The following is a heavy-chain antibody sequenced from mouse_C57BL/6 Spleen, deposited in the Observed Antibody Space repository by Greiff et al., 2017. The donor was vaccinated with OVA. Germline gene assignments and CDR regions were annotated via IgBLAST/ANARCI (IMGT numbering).Heavy chain of an antibody. D-gene: IGHD2-4*01. Sequence: QVQLQQPGAELVKPGASVKMSCKASGYTFTSYWITWVKQRPGQGLEWIGDIYPGSGSTNYNEKFKSKATLTVDTSSSTAYMQLSSLTSEDSAVYYCARSEDYPSYAMDYWGQGTSVTVSS. CDR2: IYPGSGST. CDR1: GYTFTSYW. CDR3: ARSEDYPSYAMDY. J-gene: IGHJ4*01. V-gene: IGHV1-55*01.